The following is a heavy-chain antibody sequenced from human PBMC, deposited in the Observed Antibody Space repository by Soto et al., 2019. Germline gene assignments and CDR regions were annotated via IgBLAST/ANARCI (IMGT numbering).Heavy chain of an antibody. CDR2: MSYLRGNY. Sequence: GSLRLSCAASGFTSSTYGIHWVRQAPGKGLEWVAGMSYLRGNYYYADSVKGRFTISRDNSKNTLFLQMNSLRVEDTAVYCCARCDGSGSPYSYYYGMDVWGQGSTVTVSS. J-gene: IGHJ6*02. CDR1: GFTSSTYG. D-gene: IGHD3-3*01. V-gene: IGHV3-30*03. CDR3: ARCDGSGSPYSYYYGMDV.